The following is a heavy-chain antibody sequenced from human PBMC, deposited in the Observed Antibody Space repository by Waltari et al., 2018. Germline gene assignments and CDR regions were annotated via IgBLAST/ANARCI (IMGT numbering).Heavy chain of an antibody. CDR1: GGTFSSYD. CDR2: IIPIFGTP. V-gene: IGHV1-69*14. J-gene: IGHJ3*01. Sequence: QVHLVQSGAEVKKPVSSVMVSCKASGGTFSSYDFNWVRQAPGQGLEWMGGIIPIFGTPINAKKFQGRVTITADTSTTTAYMELSSLRFEDTAVYYCARDPKGTTVIYDAFDLWGQGTMVSVSS. D-gene: IGHD4-17*01. CDR3: ARDPKGTTVIYDAFDL.